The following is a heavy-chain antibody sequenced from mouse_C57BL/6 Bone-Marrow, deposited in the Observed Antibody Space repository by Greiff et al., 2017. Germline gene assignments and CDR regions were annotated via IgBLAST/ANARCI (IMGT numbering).Heavy chain of an antibody. CDR3: TYYGSFDY. CDR1: GFNIKDDY. Sequence: VQLQQSGAALVRPGASVKLSCTASGFNIKDDYMHWVKQRPGQGLQWIGWIDSENGDTEYASKFLGKDTITADTSSNTAYLQLSSLTSEDTAVYYCTYYGSFDYWGQGTTVTVSS. CDR2: IDSENGDT. V-gene: IGHV14-4*01. D-gene: IGHD1-1*01. J-gene: IGHJ2*01.